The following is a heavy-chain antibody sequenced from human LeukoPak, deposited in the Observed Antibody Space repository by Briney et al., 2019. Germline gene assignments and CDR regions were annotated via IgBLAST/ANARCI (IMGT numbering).Heavy chain of an antibody. V-gene: IGHV1-2*02. D-gene: IGHD2-2*01. CDR2: INPNSGGT. J-gene: IGHJ3*02. Sequence: ASAKVSCKASGYTFTGYYMHWVRQAPGQGLEWMGWINPNSGGTNYAQKFQGRVTMTRDTSISTAYMELSRLRSDDTAVYYCARQQVGCSSTSCYLDAFDIWAKGQWSPSLQ. CDR1: GYTFTGYY. CDR3: ARQQVGCSSTSCYLDAFDI.